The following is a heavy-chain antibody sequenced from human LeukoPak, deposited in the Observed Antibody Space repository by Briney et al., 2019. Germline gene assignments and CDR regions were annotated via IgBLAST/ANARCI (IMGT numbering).Heavy chain of an antibody. V-gene: IGHV4-39*01. CDR3: ARCSPLWHNLVG. D-gene: IGHD5-24*01. CDR1: GGSISSSSYY. J-gene: IGHJ4*02. CDR2: IYYSGST. Sequence: SETLSLTCTVSGGSISSSSYYWGWIRQPPGKGLEWIGSIYYSGSTYYNPSLKSRVTISVDTSKNQFSLKLSSVIAADTAVYYCARCSPLWHNLVGWGQGTLVTVSS.